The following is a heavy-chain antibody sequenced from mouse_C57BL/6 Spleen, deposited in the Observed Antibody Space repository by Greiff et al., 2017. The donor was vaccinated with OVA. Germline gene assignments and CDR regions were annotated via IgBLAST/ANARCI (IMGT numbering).Heavy chain of an antibody. Sequence: QVQLQQPGAELVKPGASVKLSCKASGYTFTSYWMQWVKQRPGQGLEWIGEIDPSDSYTNYNQKFKGKATLTVDTSSSTAYMQLSSLTSEDSAVYYCASWDYGYWGQGTLVTVSA. CDR3: ASWDYGY. J-gene: IGHJ3*01. D-gene: IGHD2-4*01. CDR1: GYTFTSYW. CDR2: IDPSDSYT. V-gene: IGHV1-50*01.